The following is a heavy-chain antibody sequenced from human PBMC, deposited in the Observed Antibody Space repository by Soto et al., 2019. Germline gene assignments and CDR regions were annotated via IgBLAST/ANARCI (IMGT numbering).Heavy chain of an antibody. CDR1: GFTFSGYA. V-gene: IGHV3-23*01. D-gene: IGHD6-19*01. J-gene: IGHJ4*02. CDR2: ISGSGGST. Sequence: GGSLRLSCAASGFTFSGYAMSWVRQAPGKGLEWVSAISGSGGSTYYADSVKGRFTISRDNSKNTLYLQMNSLRAEDTAVYYCAKVPGIAVAGTFDYWGQGTLVTVSS. CDR3: AKVPGIAVAGTFDY.